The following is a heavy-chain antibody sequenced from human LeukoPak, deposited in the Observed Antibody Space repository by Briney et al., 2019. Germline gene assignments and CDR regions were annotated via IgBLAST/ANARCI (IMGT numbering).Heavy chain of an antibody. CDR3: ARGLSRGYSGYEPSYYYYYYMDV. CDR1: GGSISSHY. J-gene: IGHJ6*03. Sequence: PSETLSLTCTVSGGSISSHYWSWIRQPPGKGLEWIGYIYYSGSTNYNPSLKSRVTISVDTSKNQFSLKLSFVTAADTAVYYCARGLSRGYSGYEPSYYYYYYMDVWGKGTTVTVSS. D-gene: IGHD5-12*01. CDR2: IYYSGST. V-gene: IGHV4-59*11.